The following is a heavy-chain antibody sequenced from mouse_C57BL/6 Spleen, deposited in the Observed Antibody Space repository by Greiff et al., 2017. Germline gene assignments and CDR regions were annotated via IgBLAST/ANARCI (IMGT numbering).Heavy chain of an antibody. V-gene: IGHV1-69*01. CDR3: ARRGDPRDAMDY. J-gene: IGHJ4*01. Sequence: VQLKQPGAELVMPGASVKLSCKASGYTFTSYWMHWVKQRPGQGLEWIGEIDPSDSYTNYNQKFKGKSTLTVDKSSSTAYMQLSSLTSEDSAVYYCARRGDPRDAMDYWGQGTSVTVSS. D-gene: IGHD3-3*01. CDR1: GYTFTSYW. CDR2: IDPSDSYT.